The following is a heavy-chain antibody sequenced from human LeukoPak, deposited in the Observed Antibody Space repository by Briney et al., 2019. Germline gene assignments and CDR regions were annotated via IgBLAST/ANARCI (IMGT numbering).Heavy chain of an antibody. Sequence: SQTLSLTCAISGDSVPSNSVTWNWIRQSPSRGLEWLGRTYYRSTWYNDYAVSVRGRITVNPDTSKNQFSLHLNSVTPEDTAVYYCARRLTQYDCFDPWGQGILATVSS. CDR3: ARRLTQYDCFDP. D-gene: IGHD2-2*01. V-gene: IGHV6-1*01. CDR1: GDSVPSNSVT. J-gene: IGHJ5*02. CDR2: TYYRSTWYN.